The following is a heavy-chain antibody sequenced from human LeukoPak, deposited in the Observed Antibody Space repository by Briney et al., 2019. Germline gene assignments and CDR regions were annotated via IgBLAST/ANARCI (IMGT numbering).Heavy chain of an antibody. V-gene: IGHV3-23*01. CDR2: ISDNGAVT. CDR3: AKAREVRGVSIDY. CDR1: GFSFSMYS. J-gene: IGHJ4*02. Sequence: GGSLRLSCAASGFSFSMYSMSWIRQAPGKGLEWVSVISDNGAVTFYGDSVKGRFTISRDNSKNTLYLQMNSLRAEDTAVYYCAKAREVRGVSIDYWGQGTLVTVSS. D-gene: IGHD3-10*01.